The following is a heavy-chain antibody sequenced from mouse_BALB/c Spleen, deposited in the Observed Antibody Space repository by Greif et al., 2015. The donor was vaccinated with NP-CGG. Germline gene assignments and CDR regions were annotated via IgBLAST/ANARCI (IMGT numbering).Heavy chain of an antibody. CDR2: INPSTGYT. D-gene: IGHD2-3*01. J-gene: IGHJ2*01. V-gene: IGHV1-7*01. CDR3: AIYDGYYFDY. CDR1: GYTFTSYW. Sequence: QVHVKQSGAELAKPGASVKMSCKASGYTFTSYWMHWVKQRPGQGLEWIGYINPSTGYTEYNQKFKDKATLTADKSSSTAYMQLSSLTSEDSAVYYCAIYDGYYFDYWGQGTTHTVSS.